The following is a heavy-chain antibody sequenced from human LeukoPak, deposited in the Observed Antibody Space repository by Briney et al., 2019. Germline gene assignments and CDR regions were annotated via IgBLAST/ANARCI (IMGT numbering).Heavy chain of an antibody. V-gene: IGHV1-69*13. J-gene: IGHJ6*02. D-gene: IGHD6-13*01. CDR3: ARLAAAGTNGAYYYYGMDV. CDR1: GYTFTSYG. Sequence: SVKVSCKASGYTFTSYGISWVRQAPGQGLEWMGGIIPIFGTANYAQKFQGRVTITADESTSTAYMELSSLRSEDTAVYYCARLAAAGTNGAYYYYGMDVWGQGTTVTVSS. CDR2: IIPIFGTA.